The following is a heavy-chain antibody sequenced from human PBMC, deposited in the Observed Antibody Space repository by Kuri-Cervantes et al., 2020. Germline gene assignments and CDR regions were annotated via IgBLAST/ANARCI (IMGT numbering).Heavy chain of an antibody. CDR3: ARDAQV. Sequence: SQTLSLTCAVSGFSISSAYYWGWIRQPPGKGLEWIGNIHHSGSSYYNPSLKSRVTISVDTSKNQFSLKLSSVTAADTAVYYCARDAQVWGKGTTVTVSS. V-gene: IGHV4-38-2*02. J-gene: IGHJ6*04. CDR2: IHHSGSS. CDR1: GFSISSAYY.